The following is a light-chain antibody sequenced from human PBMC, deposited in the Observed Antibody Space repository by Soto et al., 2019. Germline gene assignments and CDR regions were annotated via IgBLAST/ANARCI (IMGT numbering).Light chain of an antibody. CDR3: QSSDSSLSGFYV. J-gene: IGLJ1*01. Sequence: QSVLTQPPSVSGAPWQRVTISCTGSSSNIGAGYDVHWYQQLPGTAPKLLIYGTSNRHSVVPDRFYGSKSGTSASLAITGLQAEDEADYSCQSSDSSLSGFYVFGTGNKVTVL. CDR1: SSNIGAGYD. V-gene: IGLV1-40*01. CDR2: GTS.